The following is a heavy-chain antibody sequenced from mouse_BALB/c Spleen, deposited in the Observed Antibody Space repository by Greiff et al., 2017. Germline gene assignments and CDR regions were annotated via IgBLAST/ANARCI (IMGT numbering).Heavy chain of an antibody. Sequence: ELVKPGASVKLSCTASGYTFTSYWINWIKQRPGQGLEWIGRIAPGSGSTYYNEMFKGKATLTVDTSSSTAYIQLSSLSSEDSAVFFCARSSSYVGAMDNGGKGTSVNVAS. J-gene: IGHJ4*01. CDR1: GYTFTSYW. D-gene: IGHD1-1*01. CDR2: IAPGSGST. CDR3: ARSSSYVGAMDN. V-gene: IGHV1S41*01.